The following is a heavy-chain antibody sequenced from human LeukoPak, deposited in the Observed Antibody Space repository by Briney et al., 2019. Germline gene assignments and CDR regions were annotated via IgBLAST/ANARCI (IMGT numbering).Heavy chain of an antibody. CDR3: TTSEEQSPWDY. J-gene: IGHJ4*02. D-gene: IGHD6-19*01. Sequence: GGSLRLSCAASGFTFSNAWMSWVRQAPGKGLEWVGRIKSKTDGGTTDYAAPVKGRFTISRDDSKNTLYLQMNSLKTEDIAVYYCTTSEEQSPWDYWGQGTLVTVSS. CDR1: GFTFSNAW. CDR2: IKSKTDGGTT. V-gene: IGHV3-15*01.